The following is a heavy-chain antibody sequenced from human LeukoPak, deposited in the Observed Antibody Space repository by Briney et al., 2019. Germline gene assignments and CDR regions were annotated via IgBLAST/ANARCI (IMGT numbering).Heavy chain of an antibody. CDR1: GDSISSYY. V-gene: IGHV4-59*01. J-gene: IGHJ4*02. Sequence: SETPSLTCTVSGDSISSYYWSWIRQPPGKGLEWIGCIYYSGNTNYNPSLKSRVTISIDTSKNQFSLKLSSVSAADTAVYYCARDLQFVLHGLGSRQREHESWGQGTLVTVSS. D-gene: IGHD3-10*01. CDR3: ARDLQFVLHGLGSRQREHES. CDR2: IYYSGNT.